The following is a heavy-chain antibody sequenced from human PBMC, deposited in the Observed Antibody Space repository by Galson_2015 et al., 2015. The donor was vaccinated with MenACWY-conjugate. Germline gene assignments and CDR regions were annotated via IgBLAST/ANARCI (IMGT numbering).Heavy chain of an antibody. Sequence: SLRLSCAASGFTFSSYAMHWVRQAPGKGLEWVAVISYDGSNKYYADSGKGRFTISRDNSKNTLYLQMNSLRAEDRAVYYCARDLLFCDNIGGMDAWGHGTTVTVSS. CDR1: GFTFSSYA. J-gene: IGHJ6*02. V-gene: IGHV3-30*04. CDR3: ARDLLFCDNIGGMDA. D-gene: IGHD3-10*01. CDR2: ISYDGSNK.